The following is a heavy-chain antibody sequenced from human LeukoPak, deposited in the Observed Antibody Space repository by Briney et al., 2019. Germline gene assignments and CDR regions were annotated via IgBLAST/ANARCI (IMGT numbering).Heavy chain of an antibody. J-gene: IGHJ4*02. D-gene: IGHD4-11*01. Sequence: SQTLSLTCTVSGGSISSGGYYWSWIRQHPGKGLEWIGYIYYSGSTYYNPPLKSRVTISVDTSKNQFSLKLSSVTAADTAVYYCARTTVTYYFDYWGQGTLVTVSS. CDR2: IYYSGST. V-gene: IGHV4-31*03. CDR1: GGSISSGGYY. CDR3: ARTTVTYYFDY.